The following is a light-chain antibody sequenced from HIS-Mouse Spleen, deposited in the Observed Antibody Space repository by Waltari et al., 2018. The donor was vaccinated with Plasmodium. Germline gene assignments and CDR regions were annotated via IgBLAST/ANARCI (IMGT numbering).Light chain of an antibody. Sequence: QSALTQPASVSGSPGQSITISCTGTSSYVGGYNYVSWYPQHPGTDPKLMISNVSNRPSGVSNRFSGSKSGNTASLTISGLQAEDEADYYCSSYTSSSTYVFGTGTKVTVL. J-gene: IGLJ1*01. CDR3: SSYTSSSTYV. CDR2: NVS. CDR1: SSYVGGYNY. V-gene: IGLV2-14*03.